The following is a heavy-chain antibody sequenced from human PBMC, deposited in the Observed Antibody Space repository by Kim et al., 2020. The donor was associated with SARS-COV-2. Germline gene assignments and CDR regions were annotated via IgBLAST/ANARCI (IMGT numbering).Heavy chain of an antibody. D-gene: IGHD1-1*01. V-gene: IGHV3-73*01. Sequence: GVSLRLSCAASGFTFSGSAIHWVRQASGKGLAWVGRIRSKSNSYATAYAASARGRFSISRDDSKNTAYLQMNNLKTEDTAVYYCTSVPATTSALSEAFD. CDR1: GFTFSGSA. J-gene: IGHJ3*02. CDR2: IRSKSNSYAT. CDR3: TSVPATTSALSEAFD.